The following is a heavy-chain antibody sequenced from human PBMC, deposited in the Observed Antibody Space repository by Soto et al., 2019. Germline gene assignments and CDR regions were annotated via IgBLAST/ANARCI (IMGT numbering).Heavy chain of an antibody. V-gene: IGHV1-69*06. J-gene: IGHJ6*02. D-gene: IGHD5-18*01. CDR1: GGTFSSYA. CDR3: ARVDTAMVTLFTYYYYGMDV. Sequence: SVKVSCKASGGTFSSYAISWVRQAPGQGLEWMGGIIPIFGTANYAQKFQGRVTITADKSTSTAYMELSSLRSEDTAVYYCARVDTAMVTLFTYYYYGMDVWGQGTTVTVSS. CDR2: IIPIFGTA.